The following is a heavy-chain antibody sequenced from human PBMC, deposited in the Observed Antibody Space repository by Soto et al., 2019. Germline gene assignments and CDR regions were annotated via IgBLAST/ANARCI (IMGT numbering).Heavy chain of an antibody. V-gene: IGHV4-39*01. Sequence: SETLSLTCTVSGGSISSSSYYWGWIRQPPGKGLEWIGSIYYSGSTYYNPSLKSRVTISVDTSKNQFSLKLSSLTAADTAVYYCARLAPITIFGVAEGGLDYWGQGTLVTVSS. CDR1: GGSISSSSYY. J-gene: IGHJ4*02. CDR3: ARLAPITIFGVAEGGLDY. CDR2: IYYSGST. D-gene: IGHD3-3*01.